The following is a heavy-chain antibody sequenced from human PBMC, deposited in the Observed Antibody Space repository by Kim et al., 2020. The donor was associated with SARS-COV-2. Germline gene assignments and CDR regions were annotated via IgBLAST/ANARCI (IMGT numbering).Heavy chain of an antibody. D-gene: IGHD3-22*01. Sequence: YYADPVKARFTISRDNAKNSLYLQMNSLRAEDTAVYYCARERDSSGPIDYWGQGTLVTVSS. CDR3: ARERDSSGPIDY. J-gene: IGHJ4*02. V-gene: IGHV3-48*03.